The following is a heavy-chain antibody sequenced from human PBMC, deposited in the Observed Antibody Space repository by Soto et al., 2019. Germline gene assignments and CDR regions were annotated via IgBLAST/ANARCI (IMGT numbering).Heavy chain of an antibody. CDR3: ARVGSSGWYRDY. Sequence: SETLSLTCTVPGGSISGHYWIWIRQSPGKGLEWIGYIFYTGSTNYNPSLKSRVTLSVDTSKNQFSLRLSSVTAADTAVYYCARVGSSGWYRDYWGQGTLVTVSS. CDR1: GGSISGHY. CDR2: IFYTGST. J-gene: IGHJ4*02. D-gene: IGHD6-19*01. V-gene: IGHV4-59*11.